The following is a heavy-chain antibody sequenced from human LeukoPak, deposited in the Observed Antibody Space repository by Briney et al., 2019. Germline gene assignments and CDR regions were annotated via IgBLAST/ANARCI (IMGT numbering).Heavy chain of an antibody. J-gene: IGHJ4*02. CDR3: ARDRGDFYDSGSYDS. CDR1: DVSVRGGSYR. Sequence: SETLSLTCTVSDVSVRGGSYRWSWVRQPPGKALDWIGYIYYTGSTKYNPSLKSRVTISIDTSKSQFSLKLTSVTAADTAVYYCARDRGDFYDSGSYDSWGPGTLVTVSS. D-gene: IGHD3-10*01. CDR2: IYYTGST. V-gene: IGHV4-61*01.